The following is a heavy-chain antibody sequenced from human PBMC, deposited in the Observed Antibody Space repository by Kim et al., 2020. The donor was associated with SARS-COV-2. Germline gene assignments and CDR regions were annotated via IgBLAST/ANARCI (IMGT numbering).Heavy chain of an antibody. CDR3: AGAQGTAHTVYYYGMDV. J-gene: IGHJ6*02. Sequence: GGSLRLSCAASGFTFSSYSMNWVRQAPGKGLEWVSYISSSSSTIYYADSVKGRFTISRDNAKNSLYLQMNSLRAEDTAVYYCAGAQGTAHTVYYYGMDVWGQGATVTVCS. V-gene: IGHV3-48*04. D-gene: IGHD3-10*01. CDR2: ISSSSSTI. CDR1: GFTFSSYS.